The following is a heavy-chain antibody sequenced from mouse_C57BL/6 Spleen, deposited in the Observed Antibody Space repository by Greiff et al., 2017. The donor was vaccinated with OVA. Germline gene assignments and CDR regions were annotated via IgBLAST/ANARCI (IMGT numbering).Heavy chain of an antibody. CDR2: IDPSDSET. J-gene: IGHJ2*01. CDR3: AREEDYGSSLDY. CDR1: GYTFTSYW. Sequence: QVQLQQPGAELVRPGSSVKLSCKASGYTFTSYWMHWVKQRPIQGLEWIGNIDPSDSETHYNQKFKDKATLTVDKSSSTAYMQLSSLTSEDSAVYYCAREEDYGSSLDYWGQGTTLTVSS. V-gene: IGHV1-52*01. D-gene: IGHD1-1*01.